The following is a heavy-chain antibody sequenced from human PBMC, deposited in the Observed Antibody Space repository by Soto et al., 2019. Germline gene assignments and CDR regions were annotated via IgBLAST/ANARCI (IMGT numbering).Heavy chain of an antibody. CDR3: ARARTVVEPAVMHAFDI. Sequence: EVQLVESGGGLVQPGGSLRLSCAASGFTFSSYDMHWVRQATGKGLEWVSAIGTAGDTYYPGSVKGRFTISRENAKNSLNLQMNSLRAGDTAVYYCARARTVVEPAVMHAFDIWGQGTMVTVSS. CDR1: GFTFSSYD. J-gene: IGHJ3*02. CDR2: IGTAGDT. V-gene: IGHV3-13*01. D-gene: IGHD2-2*01.